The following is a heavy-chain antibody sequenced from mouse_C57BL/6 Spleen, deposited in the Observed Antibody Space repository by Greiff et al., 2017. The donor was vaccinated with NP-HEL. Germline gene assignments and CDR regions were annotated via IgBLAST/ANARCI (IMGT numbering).Heavy chain of an antibody. CDR1: GYTFTSYG. D-gene: IGHD1-1*01. CDR2: IYPRSGNT. J-gene: IGHJ2*01. Sequence: VQLQQSGAELARPGASVKLSCKASGYTFTSYGISWVKQRTGQGLEWIGEIYPRSGNTYYNEKFKGKATLTADKSSSTAYMELRSLTSEDSAVYFCARWGDYGSYFDYWGQGTTLTVSS. CDR3: ARWGDYGSYFDY. V-gene: IGHV1-81*01.